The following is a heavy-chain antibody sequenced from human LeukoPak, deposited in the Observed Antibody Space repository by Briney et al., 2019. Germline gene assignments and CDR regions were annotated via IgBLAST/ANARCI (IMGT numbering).Heavy chain of an antibody. J-gene: IGHJ4*02. CDR2: IYYSGST. D-gene: IGHD1-26*01. CDR1: GGSISSSSYY. Sequence: SETLSLTCTVSGGSISSSSYYWGWIRQPPGKGLEWIGSIYYSGSTYYNPSLKSRVTISVDTSKNQFSLKLSSVTAADTAVYYCARRPLGELLFIYWGQGTLVTVSS. CDR3: ARRPLGELLFIY. V-gene: IGHV4-39*01.